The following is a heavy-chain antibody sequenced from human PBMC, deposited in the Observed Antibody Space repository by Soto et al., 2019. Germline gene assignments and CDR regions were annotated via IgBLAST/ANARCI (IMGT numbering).Heavy chain of an antibody. D-gene: IGHD3-10*01. Sequence: QITLKESGPTLVKPTQTLTLTCTFSGFSLSTSGVGVGWIRQPPGKALEWLALIYWDDDKRYSPSRKSRLTITEDTSKNQVVLTMTNMDPVDTATYYCAHLAYGSGSYAVLRWFDPWGQGTLVTVSS. J-gene: IGHJ5*02. CDR3: AHLAYGSGSYAVLRWFDP. V-gene: IGHV2-5*02. CDR2: IYWDDDK. CDR1: GFSLSTSGVG.